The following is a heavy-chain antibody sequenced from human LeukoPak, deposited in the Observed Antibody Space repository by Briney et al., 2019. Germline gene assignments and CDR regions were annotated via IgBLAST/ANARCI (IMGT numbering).Heavy chain of an antibody. V-gene: IGHV1-2*02. CDR2: ISPNNGDT. Sequence: RASAKVSCKPSGYTFTDSYIHWVRQAPGVGLQWMGWISPNNGDTKYAEDFQDRVTMTRDTSINTAYMELTGLTPDDTAVYYCVRSPIGASAYWGRGTLVTVSS. D-gene: IGHD3-10*01. CDR1: GYTFTDSY. J-gene: IGHJ4*02. CDR3: VRSPIGASAY.